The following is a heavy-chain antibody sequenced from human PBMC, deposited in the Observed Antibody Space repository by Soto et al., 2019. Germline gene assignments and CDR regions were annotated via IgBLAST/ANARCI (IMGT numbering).Heavy chain of an antibody. CDR3: ARERAIAATGIFYY. J-gene: IGHJ4*02. Sequence: QVQLVESGGGVVQPGGSLRLSCAASGFTFGNFVMHWVRQAPGKGLEWVAATSYDGKNKDHADSVKGRFTISRDNSKNTLYLQMNSLRHEDTAVYFCARERAIAATGIFYYWGQGTLVTVSS. D-gene: IGHD6-13*01. V-gene: IGHV3-30*04. CDR2: TSYDGKNK. CDR1: GFTFGNFV.